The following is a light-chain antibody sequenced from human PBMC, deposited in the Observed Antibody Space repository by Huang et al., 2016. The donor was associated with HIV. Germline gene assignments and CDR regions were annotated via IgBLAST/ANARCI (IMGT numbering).Light chain of an antibody. CDR1: QSVRDK. Sequence: EIVMTQSPDTLSVSPGERATLSCRASQSVRDKLAWYQQKPGQAPRLLLHATSTRAAGVPARFSGSGSGTEFTRTISSLQPEDCGVYYCQQYESWPPLTFGGGTKVEIK. CDR3: QQYESWPPLT. J-gene: IGKJ4*01. V-gene: IGKV3-15*01. CDR2: ATS.